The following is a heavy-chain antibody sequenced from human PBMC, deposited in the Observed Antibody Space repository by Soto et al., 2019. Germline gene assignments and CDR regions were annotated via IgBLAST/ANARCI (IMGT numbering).Heavy chain of an antibody. D-gene: IGHD3-9*01. V-gene: IGHV3-53*01. J-gene: IGHJ4*02. CDR2: IYSGGST. Sequence: LRLSCVTSGFTFRTYTMNWVRQAPGKGLEWVSVIYSGGSTYYADSVKGRFTISRDNSKNTLYLQMNSLRAEDTAVYYCARYDILTGSIDYWGQGTLVTVSS. CDR3: ARYDILTGSIDY. CDR1: GFTFRTYT.